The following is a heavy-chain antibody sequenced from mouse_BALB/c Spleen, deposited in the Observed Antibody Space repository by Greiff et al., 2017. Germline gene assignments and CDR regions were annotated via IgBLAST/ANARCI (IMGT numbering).Heavy chain of an antibody. V-gene: IGHV5-6*01. D-gene: IGHD2-1*01. Sequence: EVKLQESGGDLVKPGGSLKLSCAASGFTFSSYGMSWVRQTPDKRLEWVATISSGGSYTYYPDSVKGRFTISRDNAKNTLYLQMSSLKSEDTAMYYCASPWGYGNLFAYWGQGTLVTVSA. CDR1: GFTFSSYG. J-gene: IGHJ3*01. CDR2: ISSGGSYT. CDR3: ASPWGYGNLFAY.